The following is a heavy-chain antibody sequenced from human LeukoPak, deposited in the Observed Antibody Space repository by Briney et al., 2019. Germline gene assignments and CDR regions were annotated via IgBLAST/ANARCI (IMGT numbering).Heavy chain of an antibody. Sequence: GRSLRLSRAASGFIFNNYGMHWVRQAPGKGLEWVSGISWNSGSIGYADSVKGRFTISRDNAKNSLYLQMNSLRAEDTAVYYCVRQDRGSYLGGYWGQGTLVTVSS. CDR2: ISWNSGSI. D-gene: IGHD1-26*01. CDR3: VRQDRGSYLGGY. J-gene: IGHJ4*02. CDR1: GFIFNNYG. V-gene: IGHV3-9*01.